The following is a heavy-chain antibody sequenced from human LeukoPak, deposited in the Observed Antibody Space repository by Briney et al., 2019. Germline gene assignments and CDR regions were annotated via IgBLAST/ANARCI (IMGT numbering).Heavy chain of an antibody. CDR3: AIPLPRGYGFQGSWRPMDV. CDR1: GGTFSSYA. CDR2: IIPIFGTA. J-gene: IGHJ6*02. D-gene: IGHD5-12*01. Sequence: GASVKVSCTASGGTFSSYAISWVRQAPGQGLEWMGGIIPIFGTANYAQKFQGRVTITADESTSTAYMELRSLRSDDTAVYYCAIPLPRGYGFQGSWRPMDVWGQGTTVTVSS. V-gene: IGHV1-69*13.